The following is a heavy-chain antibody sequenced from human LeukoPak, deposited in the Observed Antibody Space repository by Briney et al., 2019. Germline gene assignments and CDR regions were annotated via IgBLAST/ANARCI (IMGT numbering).Heavy chain of an antibody. Sequence: GGSLRLSCAASGFTFSSYAMSWVRQAPGKGLEWVSAINGSGGSTYYADSVKGRFTISRDNSKNTLYLQMNSLRAEDTAVYYCAKQYYDFCSGYYFDYWGQGTLVTVSS. V-gene: IGHV3-23*01. CDR1: GFTFSSYA. D-gene: IGHD3-3*01. CDR2: INGSGGST. J-gene: IGHJ4*02. CDR3: AKQYYDFCSGYYFDY.